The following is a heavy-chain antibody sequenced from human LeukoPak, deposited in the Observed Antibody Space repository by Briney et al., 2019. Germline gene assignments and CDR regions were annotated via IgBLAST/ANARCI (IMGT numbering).Heavy chain of an antibody. CDR3: ARGGAPKRERHSYYYYYYMDA. V-gene: IGHV1-18*01. J-gene: IGHJ6*03. Sequence: GASVKVSCKASGYTFTSYGISWVRQAPGQGLEWMGWISAYNGNTNYAQKLQGRVTMTTDTSTSTAYMELRSLRSDDTAVYYYARGGAPKRERHSYYYYYYMDAWGKGTTVTVSS. CDR1: GYTFTSYG. CDR2: ISAYNGNT. D-gene: IGHD5-18*01.